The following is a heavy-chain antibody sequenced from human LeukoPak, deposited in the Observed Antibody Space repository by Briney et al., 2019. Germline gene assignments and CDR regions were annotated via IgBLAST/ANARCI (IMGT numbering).Heavy chain of an antibody. CDR1: GGSISSGDYY. J-gene: IGHJ4*02. D-gene: IGHD4-17*01. CDR2: IYYSGST. Sequence: SQTLSLTCTVSGGSISSGDYYWSWIRQPPGKGLEWIGYIYYSGSTYYNPSLKSRVTISVDTSKNQFSLKLSSVTAADTAVYYCARVRRLGDYYYFDYWGQGTLVTVSS. V-gene: IGHV4-30-4*08. CDR3: ARVRRLGDYYYFDY.